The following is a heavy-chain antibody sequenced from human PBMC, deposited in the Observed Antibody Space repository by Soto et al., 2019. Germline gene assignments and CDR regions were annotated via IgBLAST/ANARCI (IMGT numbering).Heavy chain of an antibody. CDR1: GFTFRTHW. Sequence: EVQLVESGGGLVQPGGSLRLSCGASGFTFRTHWLSWVRQVPGKGLEWVANINQDGSEKNYVDSVKGRFTISRDNAKNSLHLQMSSLRAEDTALYYCARDGSTSWYSYDYHGMDVWGQGTTVTVSS. CDR3: ARDGSTSWYSYDYHGMDV. D-gene: IGHD5-18*01. J-gene: IGHJ6*02. V-gene: IGHV3-7*05. CDR2: INQDGSEK.